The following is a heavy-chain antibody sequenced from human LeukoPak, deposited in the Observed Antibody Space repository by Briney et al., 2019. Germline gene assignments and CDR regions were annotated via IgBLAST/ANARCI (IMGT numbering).Heavy chain of an antibody. V-gene: IGHV3-30*19. Sequence: PGRSLRLSCVVSGFTFSDSGMHWVRQAPGKGLEWVALISNAGNDKYYADSVKGRFTVSRDNSKNTLFLQMNSLRPEDTAVYYCARENYGDLYFDYWGQGTLVTVSS. D-gene: IGHD4-17*01. CDR2: ISNAGNDK. CDR3: ARENYGDLYFDY. J-gene: IGHJ4*02. CDR1: GFTFSDSG.